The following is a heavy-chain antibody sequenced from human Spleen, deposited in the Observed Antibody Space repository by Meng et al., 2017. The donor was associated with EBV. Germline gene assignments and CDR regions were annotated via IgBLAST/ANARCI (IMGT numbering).Heavy chain of an antibody. V-gene: IGHV7-4-1*02. D-gene: IGHD5-18*01. Sequence: LVQSGAELKKPRASVRLSCKTSGYDFRKYNMNWVRQAPGQGLEWMGWIDPNTGNPIYAPGFTGRFVFSLDTSVSTAHLQINSLTPEDTAVYYCARDGYSYGHPFDFWGQGTLVTVSS. CDR2: IDPNTGNP. CDR3: ARDGYSYGHPFDF. J-gene: IGHJ4*02. CDR1: GYDFRKYN.